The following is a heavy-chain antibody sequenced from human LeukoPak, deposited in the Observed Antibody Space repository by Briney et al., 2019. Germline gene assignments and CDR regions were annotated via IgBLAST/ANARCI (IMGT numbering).Heavy chain of an antibody. CDR1: GGSISSSTSY. CDR2: ISYSGNT. D-gene: IGHD2-2*01. CDR3: ARHGVCSSTSCSRYFDY. V-gene: IGHV4-39*01. Sequence: SETLSLTCTVSGGSISSSTSYWGWIRQSPGKGLEWIGSISYSGNTYYNPSLKSRVTKSVDTSKNQFSLKLSSVTAADTAVYYCARHGVCSSTSCSRYFDYWGQGTLVTVSS. J-gene: IGHJ4*02.